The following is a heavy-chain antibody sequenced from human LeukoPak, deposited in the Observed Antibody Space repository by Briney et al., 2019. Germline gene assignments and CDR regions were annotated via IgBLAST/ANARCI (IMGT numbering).Heavy chain of an antibody. CDR1: GGSISGHY. Sequence: SSETLSLTCSVSGGSISGHYWSWIRQPPGKGLEWIAYIYYSGSTNYNPSLKSRVTMSVDTSKNQFSLKLSSVTAADTAVYYCARGRDWFDPWGQGTLVTVSS. J-gene: IGHJ5*02. CDR2: IYYSGST. CDR3: ARGRDWFDP. V-gene: IGHV4-59*11.